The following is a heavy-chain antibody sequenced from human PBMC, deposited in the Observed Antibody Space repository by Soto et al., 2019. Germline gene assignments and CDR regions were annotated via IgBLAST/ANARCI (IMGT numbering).Heavy chain of an antibody. D-gene: IGHD4-4*01. V-gene: IGHV4-59*01. Sequence: SETLSITCTVSVCSLGIYYWSWIRQPPGKGLEWIGYVFYTGSSNYSASLKSRVSISLYASNCQFSLRRGSVTAADTAVYYCARDGDGRMTTNPYYYNGMDVWGPGTTVTVSS. J-gene: IGHJ6*02. CDR1: VCSLGIYY. CDR3: ARDGDGRMTTNPYYYNGMDV. CDR2: VFYTGSS.